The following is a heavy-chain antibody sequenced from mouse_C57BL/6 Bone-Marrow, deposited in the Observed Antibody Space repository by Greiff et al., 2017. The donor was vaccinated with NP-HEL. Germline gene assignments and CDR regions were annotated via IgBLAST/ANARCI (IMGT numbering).Heavy chain of an antibody. Sequence: VQLQQSGAELVRPGASVKLSCTASGFNIKDDYMHWVKQRPEQGLEWIGWIDPEIGDTEYASKFQGKATITADTSSNTAYLQLSSLTSEDTAVYYCTTLYGNYDYWGQGTTLTVSS. CDR1: GFNIKDDY. J-gene: IGHJ2*01. D-gene: IGHD2-1*01. V-gene: IGHV14-4*01. CDR2: IDPEIGDT. CDR3: TTLYGNYDY.